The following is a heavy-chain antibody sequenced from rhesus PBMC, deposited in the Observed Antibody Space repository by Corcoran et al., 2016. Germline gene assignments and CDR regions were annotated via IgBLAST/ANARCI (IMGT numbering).Heavy chain of an antibody. J-gene: IGHJ6*01. CDR3: ARLPDYYDSGYYRGGLDS. CDR2: INGNSGRT. CDR1: GASISSNW. V-gene: IGHV4-80*01. Sequence: QVQLQESGPGLVKPSETLSLTCTVSGASISSNWWSWIRQPPGKGLEWIGEINGNSGRTNYNPSLKSRVTISKDASKNQFSLKLSSVTAADTAVYYCARLPDYYDSGYYRGGLDSWGQGVVVTVSS. D-gene: IGHD3-28*01.